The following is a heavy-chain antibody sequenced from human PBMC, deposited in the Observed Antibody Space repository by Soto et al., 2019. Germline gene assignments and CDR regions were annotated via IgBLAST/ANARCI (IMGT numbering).Heavy chain of an antibody. D-gene: IGHD3-22*01. J-gene: IGHJ3*02. CDR2: IVPVFGTP. V-gene: IGHV1-69*01. CDR1: GGSFPSDT. CDR3: TRPSSGYYHDAFDI. Sequence: QVQLMQSGAEVKKPGSSVKVSCKASGGSFPSDTISWVRQAPGQGLEWLGGIVPVFGTPNHAQKFQGRVKISADGSTNTAYMELTSLRPEDTAVYYCTRPSSGYYHDAFDIWGQGTLVTVSS.